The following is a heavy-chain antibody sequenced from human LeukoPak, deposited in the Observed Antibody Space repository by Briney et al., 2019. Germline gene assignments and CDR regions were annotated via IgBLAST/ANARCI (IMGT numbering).Heavy chain of an antibody. V-gene: IGHV3-20*03. CDR3: ARRDRYNWNDLDY. CDR2: INWNGCTT. D-gene: IGHD1-20*01. J-gene: IGHJ4*02. Sequence: INWNGCTTGYSVSVKAPFTISSDNAKNSLYLQMNSLRAEDTALYYCARRDRYNWNDLDYWGQGTLVTVSS.